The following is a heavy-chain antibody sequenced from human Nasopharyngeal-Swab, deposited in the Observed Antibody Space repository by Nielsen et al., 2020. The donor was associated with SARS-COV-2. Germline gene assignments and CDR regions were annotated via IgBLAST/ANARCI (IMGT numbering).Heavy chain of an antibody. Sequence: SETLSLTCTVSGGSISPYYWGWIRQPPGKGLEWIGYIYYTGSTNYNPSLKSRVTITVDRSKNQFSLKLSSVTAADTAVYYCARHFRGEDVWGKGSTVTVSS. V-gene: IGHV4-59*08. D-gene: IGHD3-10*01. J-gene: IGHJ6*04. CDR2: IYYTGST. CDR3: ARHFRGEDV. CDR1: GGSISPYY.